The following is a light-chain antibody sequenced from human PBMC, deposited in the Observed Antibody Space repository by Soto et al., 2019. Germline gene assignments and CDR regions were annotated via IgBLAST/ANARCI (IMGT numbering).Light chain of an antibody. CDR1: NIGSKS. J-gene: IGLJ1*01. V-gene: IGLV3-21*04. CDR3: QVWDSSSDHHI. CDR2: YDS. Sequence: SSEPTQPPSVSVAPGKTARITCGGNNIGSKSVHWYQQKPGQAPVLVIYYDSDRPSGIPERFSGSNSGNTATLTISRVEAGDEADYYCQVWDSSSDHHIFGTGTKVTVL.